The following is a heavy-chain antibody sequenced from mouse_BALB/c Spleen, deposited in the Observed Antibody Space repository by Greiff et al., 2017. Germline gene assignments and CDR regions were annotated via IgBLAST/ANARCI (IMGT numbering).Heavy chain of an antibody. D-gene: IGHD2-2*01. CDR1: GYTFTSYV. CDR3: ARELLWLRQAMDY. CDR2: INPYNDGT. Sequence: EVQLQQSGPELVKPGASVKMSCKASGYTFTSYVMHWVKQKPGQGLEWIGYINPYNDGTKYNEKFKGKATLTSDKSSRTAYMELSSLTSEDSAVYYCARELLWLRQAMDYWGQGTSVTVSS. V-gene: IGHV1-14*01. J-gene: IGHJ4*01.